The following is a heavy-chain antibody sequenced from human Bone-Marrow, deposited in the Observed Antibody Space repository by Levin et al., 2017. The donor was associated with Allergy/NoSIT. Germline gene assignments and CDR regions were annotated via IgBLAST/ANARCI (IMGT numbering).Heavy chain of an antibody. V-gene: IGHV3-49*03. D-gene: IGHD3-3*01. CDR2: IRSKAYGGTT. CDR3: TRDLHDFWSGYSSPYNWFDP. Sequence: GGSLRLSCTASGFTFGDYAMSWFRQAPGKGLEWVGFIRSKAYGGTTEYAASVKGRFTISRDDSKSIAYLQMNSLKTEDTAVYYCTRDLHDFWSGYSSPYNWFDPWGQGTLVTVSS. J-gene: IGHJ5*02. CDR1: GFTFGDYA.